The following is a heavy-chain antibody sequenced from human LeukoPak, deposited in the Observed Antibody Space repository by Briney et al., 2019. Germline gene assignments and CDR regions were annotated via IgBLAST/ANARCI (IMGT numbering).Heavy chain of an antibody. V-gene: IGHV3-23*01. CDR1: GFTFSSYA. J-gene: IGHJ6*03. CDR3: AKGSGGSPARYYYMDV. D-gene: IGHD1-26*01. CDR2: ISGSGGST. Sequence: GGSLRLSCAASGFTFSSYAMSWVRLAPGKGLEWVSAISGSGGSTYYADSVKGRFAISRDNSKNTLYLQMNSLRAEDTAVYYCAKGSGGSPARYYYMDVWGKGTTVTVSS.